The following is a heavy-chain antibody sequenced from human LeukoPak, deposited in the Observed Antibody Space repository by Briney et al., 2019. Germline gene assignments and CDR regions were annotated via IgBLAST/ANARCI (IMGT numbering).Heavy chain of an antibody. D-gene: IGHD5-18*01. J-gene: IGHJ4*02. CDR3: ARDAGYSYGRAFDY. V-gene: IGHV1-2*02. CDR1: GYTFTGYY. CDR2: INPNSGGT. Sequence: ASVKVSCKASGYTFTGYYMHWVRQAPGQGLEWMGWINPNSGGTNYAQKFQGRVTMTRDTSISTAYMELSRLRSDDTAVYYYARDAGYSYGRAFDYWGQGTLVTVSS.